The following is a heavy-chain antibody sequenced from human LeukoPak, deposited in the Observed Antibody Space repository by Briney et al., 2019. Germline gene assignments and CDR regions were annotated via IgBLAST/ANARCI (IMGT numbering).Heavy chain of an antibody. D-gene: IGHD3-22*01. CDR1: GGSISSYY. J-gene: IGHJ3*02. CDR2: IYVSGST. CDR3: AKDLQTMVVGGAFDI. V-gene: IGHV4-4*07. Sequence: SETLSLTCTVSGGSISSYYWSWIRQPAGKGLEWIGRIYVSGSTNYNPSLKSRVTMSVDTSKNQFSLKLSSVTAADTDVYYCAKDLQTMVVGGAFDIWGQGTMVTVSS.